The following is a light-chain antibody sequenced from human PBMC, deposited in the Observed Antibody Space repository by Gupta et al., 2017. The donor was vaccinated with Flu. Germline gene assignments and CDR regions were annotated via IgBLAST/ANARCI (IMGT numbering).Light chain of an antibody. V-gene: IGLV3-21*02. CDR1: NLESKT. CDR3: QVWDISSDRPA. CDR2: DDG. J-gene: IGLJ2*01. Sequence: YVLTQPPSLSVAPGQTAGINCGGNNLESKTVHWYQQKPGQAPVLVVFDDGDRPSGISERFSGSTSGNTATLSISGVEAGDAADYYCQVWDISSDRPAFGGGTKLTVL.